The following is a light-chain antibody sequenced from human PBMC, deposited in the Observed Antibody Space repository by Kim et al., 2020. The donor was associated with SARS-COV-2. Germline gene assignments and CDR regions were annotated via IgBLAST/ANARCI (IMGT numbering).Light chain of an antibody. CDR1: QSVSSN. CDR3: QQYNNWPPWT. V-gene: IGKV3-15*01. CDR2: SAS. Sequence: SPGERATLSCRASQSVSSNLAWSQHKPGQAPRLLIYSASTRATGIPARFSGSGSGTEFTLTISSLQSEDLAVYYCQQYNNWPPWTFGQGTKVDIK. J-gene: IGKJ1*01.